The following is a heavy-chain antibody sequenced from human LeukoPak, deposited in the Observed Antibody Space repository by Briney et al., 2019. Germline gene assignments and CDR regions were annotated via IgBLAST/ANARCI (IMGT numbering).Heavy chain of an antibody. D-gene: IGHD2-21*01. CDR2: IYYSGST. CDR1: GGSISSSSYY. V-gene: IGHV4-39*07. J-gene: IGHJ4*02. Sequence: KPSETLSLTCTVSGGSISSSSYYWGWIRQPPGKGLEWIGSIYYSGSTNYNPSLKSRVTMSADTSKNQFSLTLTSVTAADTAVYYCARDRCGGDNCHERFDFWGQGTLVTVSS. CDR3: ARDRCGGDNCHERFDF.